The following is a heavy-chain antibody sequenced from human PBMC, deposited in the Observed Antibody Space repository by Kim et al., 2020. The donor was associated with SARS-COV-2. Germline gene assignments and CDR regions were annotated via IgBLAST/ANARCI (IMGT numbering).Heavy chain of an antibody. D-gene: IGHD6-19*01. Sequence: ASVKVSCKASGYTFTGYYMHWVRQAPGQGLEWMGWINPNSGGTNYAQKFQGRVTMTRDTSISTAYMELSRLRSDDTAVYYCARDRQWLDKGEFDYWGQGTLVTVSS. CDR3: ARDRQWLDKGEFDY. V-gene: IGHV1-2*02. CDR2: INPNSGGT. J-gene: IGHJ4*02. CDR1: GYTFTGYY.